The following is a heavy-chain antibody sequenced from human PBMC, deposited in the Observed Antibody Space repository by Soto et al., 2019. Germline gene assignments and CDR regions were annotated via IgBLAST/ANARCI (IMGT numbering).Heavy chain of an antibody. Sequence: QVQLQQWGAGLLKPSETLSLTCAVYGGSFSGYYWSWIRQPPGKGLEWIGEINHSGSTNYNPSLKSRVTISVDTSKKQFSLKTSSVTAADTAVYHCARRNYYDSSGYPYGMDVWGQGTTVTVSS. CDR2: INHSGST. V-gene: IGHV4-34*01. CDR1: GGSFSGYY. D-gene: IGHD3-22*01. CDR3: ARRNYYDSSGYPYGMDV. J-gene: IGHJ6*02.